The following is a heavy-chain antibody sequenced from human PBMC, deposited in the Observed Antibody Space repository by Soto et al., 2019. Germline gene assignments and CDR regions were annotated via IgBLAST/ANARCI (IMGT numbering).Heavy chain of an antibody. CDR3: ARGQTPSVVLWFGESPFGYGMDV. CDR2: IYYSGST. D-gene: IGHD3-10*01. V-gene: IGHV4-59*01. J-gene: IGHJ6*02. Sequence: NPAETLSLTCTVSGGSSSSYYWSWIRQPPGKGLEWIGYIYYSGSTNYNPSLKSRVTISVDTSKNQFSLKLSSVPAADTAVYYCARGQTPSVVLWFGESPFGYGMDVWGQGTTVTVSS. CDR1: GGSSSSYY.